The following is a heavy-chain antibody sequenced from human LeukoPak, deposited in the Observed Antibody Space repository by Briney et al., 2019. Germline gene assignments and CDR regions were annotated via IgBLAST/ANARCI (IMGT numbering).Heavy chain of an antibody. D-gene: IGHD6-19*01. CDR1: GFTFSSYA. J-gene: IGHJ4*02. V-gene: IGHV3-23*01. CDR3: ASGRSSGWPYY. Sequence: GGSLRLSCAASGFTFSSYAMSWVLQAPGKGLEWVSAISGGGGSTYYADSVKGRFTISRDNAKNTLYLQMNSLRAEDTAVYYCASGRSSGWPYYWGQGTLVTVSS. CDR2: ISGGGGST.